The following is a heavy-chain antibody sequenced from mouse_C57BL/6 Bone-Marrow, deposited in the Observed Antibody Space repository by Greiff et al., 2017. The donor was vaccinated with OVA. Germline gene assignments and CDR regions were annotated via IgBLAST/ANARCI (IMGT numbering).Heavy chain of an antibody. Sequence: QVQLQQPGAELVMPGASVKLSCKASGYTFTSYWMHWVKQRPGQGLEWIGEIEPSDSYTNYNQKFKGKSTLTVDKSSSTAYMQLSSLTSEDSAVYYCARATVDPLAYWGQGTLVTVSA. D-gene: IGHD1-1*01. CDR3: ARATVDPLAY. J-gene: IGHJ3*01. CDR2: IEPSDSYT. V-gene: IGHV1-69*01. CDR1: GYTFTSYW.